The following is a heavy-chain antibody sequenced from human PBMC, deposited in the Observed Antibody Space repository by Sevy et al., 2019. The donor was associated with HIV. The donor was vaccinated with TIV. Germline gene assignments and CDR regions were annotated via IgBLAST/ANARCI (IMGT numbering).Heavy chain of an antibody. Sequence: SETLSLTCSVSDDSINSYYWSWIRQPPGKGLEWIGYIYNNIGSTSYNPSLTSRVTISVDTSKNHFSLKLTSLTAEDTAIYSCARGAVVIGTAATPVLDFWGLGSLVTVSS. D-gene: IGHD2-2*01. J-gene: IGHJ4*02. V-gene: IGHV4-59*12. CDR3: ARGAVVIGTAATPVLDF. CDR2: IYNNIGST. CDR1: DDSINSYY.